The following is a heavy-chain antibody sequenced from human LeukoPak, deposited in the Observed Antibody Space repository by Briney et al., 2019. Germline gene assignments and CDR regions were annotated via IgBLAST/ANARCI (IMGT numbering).Heavy chain of an antibody. CDR1: GFTFSTYN. D-gene: IGHD6-13*01. Sequence: GGSLRLSCAASGFTFSTYNMNWVRQAPGKGLEWVSSISGSNSYIYYADSVKGRFTISRDNAKNSLYLQMNSLRAEDTAVYYCASRSSSYDPFDFWGQGTLVTVSS. V-gene: IGHV3-21*01. CDR3: ASRSSSYDPFDF. CDR2: ISGSNSYI. J-gene: IGHJ4*02.